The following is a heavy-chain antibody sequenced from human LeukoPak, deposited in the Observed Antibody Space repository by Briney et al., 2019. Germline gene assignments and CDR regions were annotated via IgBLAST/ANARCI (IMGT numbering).Heavy chain of an antibody. CDR1: GFTFSSCA. CDR3: ARGADGVSSNSRGWFDP. CDR2: ISGSGGST. D-gene: IGHD2-15*01. V-gene: IGHV3-23*01. Sequence: GGSLRLSCAASGFTFSSCAMGWVRQAPGKGLEWVSAISGSGGSTYYADSVKGRFTISRDNARNSLYLQMNTLRAEDTAVYSCARGADGVSSNSRGWFDPWGQGTLVTVSS. J-gene: IGHJ5*02.